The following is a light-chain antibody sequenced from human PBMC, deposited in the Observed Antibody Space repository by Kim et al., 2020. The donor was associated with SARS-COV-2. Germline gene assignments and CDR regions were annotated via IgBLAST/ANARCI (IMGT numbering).Light chain of an antibody. CDR3: MQATHWPPYT. CDR1: QSLVHSDGNTY. Sequence: DVVMTQSPLSLPVTLGQPASISCRSSQSLVHSDGNTYLNWFQQRPGQSPRRLIYKVSNRDSGVPDRFSGSGSGTDFTLKISRVEAEDVGVDYCMQATHWPPYTFGQGTKLEI. V-gene: IGKV2-30*02. J-gene: IGKJ2*01. CDR2: KVS.